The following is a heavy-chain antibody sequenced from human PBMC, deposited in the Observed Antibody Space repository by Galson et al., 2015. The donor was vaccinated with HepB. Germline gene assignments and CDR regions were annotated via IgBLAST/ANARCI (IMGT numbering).Heavy chain of an antibody. J-gene: IGHJ1*01. D-gene: IGHD6-19*01. CDR3: ATRSGASGWYSYFQH. Sequence: QAPGKGLEWVSVVYSGGSTYYADSVKGRFTISRDISKNTVYLQMNSLRVEDTAVYYCATRSGASGWYSYFQHWGQGTLVTVSS. V-gene: IGHV3-53*01. CDR2: VYSGGST.